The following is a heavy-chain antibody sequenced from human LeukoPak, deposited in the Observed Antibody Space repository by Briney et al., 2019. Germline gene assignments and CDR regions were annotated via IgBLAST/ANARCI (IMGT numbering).Heavy chain of an antibody. J-gene: IGHJ4*02. V-gene: IGHV4-59*01. CDR2: IYKSGST. CDR3: TRAPSDYGDYKY. D-gene: IGHD4-17*01. Sequence: SETLSPTCTVSGGSISTYYWTWIRQPPGKGLEWIGHIYKSGSTNYNPSLKSRVSISVDTSKNQFSLKLSSVTAADTGVYYCTRAPSDYGDYKYWGQGTLVTVSS. CDR1: GGSISTYY.